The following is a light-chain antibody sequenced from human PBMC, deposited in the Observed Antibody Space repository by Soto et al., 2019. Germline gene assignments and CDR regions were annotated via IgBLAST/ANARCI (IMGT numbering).Light chain of an antibody. Sequence: QSALTQPRSVSGSPGQSVTISCTGTSSDVGGYDFVSWYQQHPGKAPKLMIHDVTKRPSGVPDRFSGSKSGNSASLTISGLQAEDEDDYYCCSYAGSYNLGVFGGGTKVTVL. CDR2: DVT. V-gene: IGLV2-11*01. J-gene: IGLJ3*02. CDR3: CSYAGSYNLGV. CDR1: SSDVGGYDF.